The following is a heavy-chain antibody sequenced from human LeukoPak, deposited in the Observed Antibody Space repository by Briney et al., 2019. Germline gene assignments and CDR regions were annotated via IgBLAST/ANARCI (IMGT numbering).Heavy chain of an antibody. CDR3: ARGGVYSSRGIDY. CDR1: GFTFSSYW. CDR2: INSDGSST. J-gene: IGHJ4*02. D-gene: IGHD6-13*01. Sequence: GGSLRLSCAASGFTFSSYWMHWVRQAPGKGLAWVSRINSDGSSTSYADSAKGRFTISRDNAKNSLYLQMNSLRAEDTAVYYCARGGVYSSRGIDYWGQGTLVTVSS. V-gene: IGHV3-74*01.